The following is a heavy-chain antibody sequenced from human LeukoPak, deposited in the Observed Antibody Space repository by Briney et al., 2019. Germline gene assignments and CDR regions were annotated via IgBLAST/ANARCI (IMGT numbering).Heavy chain of an antibody. CDR2: ISSSSSTI. Sequence: GGSLRLSCAASGFTFSNNWMTWVRQAPGKGLEWVSYISSSSSTIYYADSVKGRFTISRDNAKNSLYLQMNSLRAEDTAVYYCARARSSWIRSRYFDYWGQGTLVTVSS. D-gene: IGHD6-13*01. CDR3: ARARSSWIRSRYFDY. J-gene: IGHJ4*02. CDR1: GFTFSNNW. V-gene: IGHV3-48*04.